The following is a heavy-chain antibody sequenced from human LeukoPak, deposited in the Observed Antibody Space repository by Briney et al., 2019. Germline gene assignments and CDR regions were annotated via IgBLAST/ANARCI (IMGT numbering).Heavy chain of an antibody. CDR1: GFTFSSKA. CDR3: ARDLSGWASMYSYFDY. Sequence: PGRSLRLSCAASGFTFSSKALHWVRQAPGKGLEWVAVISYDGGNKYYADSVKGRFTISGDNYKNTVFLQMNSLRPEDTAVYYCARDLSGWASMYSYFDYWGQGTLVTVSS. CDR2: ISYDGGNK. J-gene: IGHJ4*02. V-gene: IGHV3-30-3*01. D-gene: IGHD6-19*01.